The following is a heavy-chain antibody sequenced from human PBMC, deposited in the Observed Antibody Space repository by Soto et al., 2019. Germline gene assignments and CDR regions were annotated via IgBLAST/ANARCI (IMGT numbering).Heavy chain of an antibody. J-gene: IGHJ4*02. Sequence: EMQLLESGGGLVRPGGSLRLSCAASGFTFSNYAMTWVRQAPGKGLEWVSAISATGHTTNYLDSGKGRFTISRDNSKNTVYLQMDSLRADDTAVYYCSKMEQLYTNLFPFDYWGQGTLVSVSS. CDR1: GFTFSNYA. V-gene: IGHV3-23*01. D-gene: IGHD1-1*01. CDR2: ISATGHTT. CDR3: SKMEQLYTNLFPFDY.